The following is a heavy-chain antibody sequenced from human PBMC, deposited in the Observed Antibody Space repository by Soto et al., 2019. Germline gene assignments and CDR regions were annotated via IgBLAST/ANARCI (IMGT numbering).Heavy chain of an antibody. D-gene: IGHD6-13*01. V-gene: IGHV3-30*09. Sequence: QVQLVESGGGVVQPGRSLRLSCAASGFIFSTYTMHWVRQAPGKGLEWLTVMSYDGSQKYYADSVKGRLAISRDNSKNTLYLQMTRLRAEDTAVYHCAIAKSSRRHNFDYWGQETLVTVSS. CDR2: MSYDGSQK. CDR1: GFIFSTYT. CDR3: AIAKSSRRHNFDY. J-gene: IGHJ4*02.